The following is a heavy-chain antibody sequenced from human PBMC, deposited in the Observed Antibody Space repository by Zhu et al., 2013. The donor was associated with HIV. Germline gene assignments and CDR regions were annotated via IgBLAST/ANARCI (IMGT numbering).Heavy chain of an antibody. Sequence: QVQLLQSGAEVKRPGASVTVSCRPSGYRFTAYYIHWVRQAPGKGIEWMGWINPNSGGTNYAQKFQGRVTMTRDTSISTAYMELSRLRSDDTAVYYCASLVEQDAFDIWGQGTMVTVSS. J-gene: IGHJ3*02. CDR1: GYRFTAYY. CDR3: ASLVEQDAFDI. CDR2: INPNSGGT. D-gene: IGHD3-10*01. V-gene: IGHV1-2*02.